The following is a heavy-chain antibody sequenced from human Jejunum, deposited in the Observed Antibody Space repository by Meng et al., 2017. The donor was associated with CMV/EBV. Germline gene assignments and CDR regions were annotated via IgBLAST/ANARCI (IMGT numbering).Heavy chain of an antibody. CDR1: GFTFGRHA. J-gene: IGHJ4*02. V-gene: IGHV3-30*04. CDR2: IWYDGSKQ. D-gene: IGHD1-26*01. CDR3: ARDPDSGSFYFDY. Sequence: AASGFTFGRHAMHWVRQAPGKGLEWVAVIWYDGSKQYYADAVKGRFTISRDNSNNTVYLQVNSLRPEDTAVYYCARDPDSGSFYFDYWGPGTLVTVSS.